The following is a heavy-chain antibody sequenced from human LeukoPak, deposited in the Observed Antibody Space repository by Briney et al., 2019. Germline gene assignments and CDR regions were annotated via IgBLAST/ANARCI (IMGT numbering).Heavy chain of an antibody. Sequence: TSEALSLTCAVYGGSFSGYYWSWIRQPPGKGLEWIGEINHSGSTNYNPSLKSRVTISVDTSKNQFSLKLSSVTAADTAVYYCARGRGYSYGLNYYFDYWGQGTLVTVSS. CDR1: GGSFSGYY. CDR2: INHSGST. V-gene: IGHV4-34*01. D-gene: IGHD5-18*01. J-gene: IGHJ4*02. CDR3: ARGRGYSYGLNYYFDY.